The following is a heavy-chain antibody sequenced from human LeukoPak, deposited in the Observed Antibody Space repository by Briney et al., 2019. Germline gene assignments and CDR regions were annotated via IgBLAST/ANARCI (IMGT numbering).Heavy chain of an antibody. V-gene: IGHV3-23*01. CDR2: ISAGGDAT. Sequence: GGSLRLSCAASGFTFSTYAMSWVRQAPGKGLEWVSAISAGGDATFYADSVKGRFTVSRDNPKNTLSLQMNSLRGEDTAIYYCADHFPYCSRGSCSYFDHWGQGTLVTVSS. J-gene: IGHJ4*02. CDR1: GFTFSTYA. CDR3: ADHFPYCSRGSCSYFDH. D-gene: IGHD2-15*01.